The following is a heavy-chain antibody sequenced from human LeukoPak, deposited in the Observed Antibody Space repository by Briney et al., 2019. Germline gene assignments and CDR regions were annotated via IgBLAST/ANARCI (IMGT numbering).Heavy chain of an antibody. J-gene: IGHJ6*02. CDR3: ARDAYSSSWYTASGYYYGMDV. V-gene: IGHV3-66*01. CDR1: GFTVSSNY. Sequence: GGSLRLSCAASGFTVSSNYMSWVRQAPGKGLECVSIIYIDGSTYYADSVKGRFTISRDNSKSTLYLQMNSLRAEDTAVYYCARDAYSSSWYTASGYYYGMDVWGQGTTVTVSS. CDR2: IYIDGST. D-gene: IGHD6-13*01.